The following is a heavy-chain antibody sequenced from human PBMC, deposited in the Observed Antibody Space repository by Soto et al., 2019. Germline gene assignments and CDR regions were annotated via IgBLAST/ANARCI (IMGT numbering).Heavy chain of an antibody. Sequence: ASVKVSCKASGYTFTGYYMHWVRQAPGQGLEWMGWINPNSGGTNYAQKFQGRVTMTRDTSISAAYMELSGLRSDDTAVYYCARELGYCSSTSCWPVDYWGQGTLVTV. J-gene: IGHJ4*02. V-gene: IGHV1-2*02. CDR2: INPNSGGT. CDR1: GYTFTGYY. CDR3: ARELGYCSSTSCWPVDY. D-gene: IGHD2-2*01.